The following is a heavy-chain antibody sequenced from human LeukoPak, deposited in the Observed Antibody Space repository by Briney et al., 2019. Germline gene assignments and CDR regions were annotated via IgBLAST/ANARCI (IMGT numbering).Heavy chain of an antibody. J-gene: IGHJ3*02. Sequence: SETLSLTCAVYGGSFSGYYWSWIRQPPGKGLEWIGEINHSGSPNYNPSLKSRVTISIDTSKNQFPLKLSPVTAADTAVYYCARDLSDYYGSGSYRPIDAFDIWGQGTMVTVSS. CDR3: ARDLSDYYGSGSYRPIDAFDI. CDR1: GGSFSGYY. V-gene: IGHV4-34*01. D-gene: IGHD3-10*01. CDR2: INHSGSP.